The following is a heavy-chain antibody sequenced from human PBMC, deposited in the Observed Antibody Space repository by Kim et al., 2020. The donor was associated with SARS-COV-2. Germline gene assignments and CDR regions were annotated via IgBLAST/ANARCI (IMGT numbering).Heavy chain of an antibody. CDR1: GYTFTDYY. CDR2: INPNYGDA. CDR3: TRGSHGGSEYNWIDS. V-gene: IGHV1-2*02. J-gene: IGHJ5*01. D-gene: IGHD2-15*01. Sequence: ASVKVSCKASGYTFTDYYMHWVRQAPGQGLEWMGWINPNYGDANYAQKFQGRLTMTRDTSISTAYMEVSRLTSDDTAVYYCTRGSHGGSEYNWIDSWGQGTLVTVSS.